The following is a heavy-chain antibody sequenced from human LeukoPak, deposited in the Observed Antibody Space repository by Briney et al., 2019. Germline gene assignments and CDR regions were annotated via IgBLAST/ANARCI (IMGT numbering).Heavy chain of an antibody. Sequence: ASVKVSCKASGYTFTSYGISWVRQAPGQGLEWMGWISAYNGNTNYAQKLQGRVTMTTDTSTSTAYMELRSLRSDDTAVYYCARVGYCSSTSCHAPYYYYYMDVWGKGTTVTISS. V-gene: IGHV1-18*01. D-gene: IGHD2-2*01. CDR3: ARVGYCSSTSCHAPYYYYYMDV. CDR1: GYTFTSYG. CDR2: ISAYNGNT. J-gene: IGHJ6*03.